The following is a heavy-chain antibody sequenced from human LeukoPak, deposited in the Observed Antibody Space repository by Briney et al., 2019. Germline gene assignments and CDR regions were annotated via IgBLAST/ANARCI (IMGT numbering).Heavy chain of an antibody. Sequence: SQTLSLTCAISGDSVSSNSAAWNWIRQSPSRGLECLGRTYYRSKWYNDYAVSVKSRITINPDTSKNQFSLQQNSVNPEDTALYYCALMVQGVVRYWGQGTLVTVSS. J-gene: IGHJ4*02. V-gene: IGHV6-1*01. CDR1: GDSVSSNSAA. CDR3: ALMVQGVVRY. CDR2: TYYRSKWYN. D-gene: IGHD3-10*01.